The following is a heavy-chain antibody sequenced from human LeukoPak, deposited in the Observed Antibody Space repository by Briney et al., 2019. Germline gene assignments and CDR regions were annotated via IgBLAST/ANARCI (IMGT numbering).Heavy chain of an antibody. Sequence: GGSLRLPCAASGFTFSSYWMSWVRQAPGKGLEWVANIKQDGSEKYYVDSVKGRFTTSRDNAKNSLYLQMNSLRAEDTAVYYCARAGLQYYFDYWGQGTLVTVSS. CDR1: GFTFSSYW. V-gene: IGHV3-7*01. CDR2: IKQDGSEK. CDR3: ARAGLQYYFDY. J-gene: IGHJ4*02. D-gene: IGHD4-11*01.